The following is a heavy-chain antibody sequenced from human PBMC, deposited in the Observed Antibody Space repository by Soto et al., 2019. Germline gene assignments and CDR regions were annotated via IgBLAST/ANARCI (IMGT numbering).Heavy chain of an antibody. CDR1: GGSVSSGSYH. V-gene: IGHV4-61*01. CDR3: ARVGWGGDS. D-gene: IGHD7-27*01. Sequence: QVQLQESGPGLVKPSETLSLTCSVSGGSVSSGSYHWSWIRQPPGKGLEWIGFKPYTGSTDYNPSLESRVVISIDRSKNQFSLKLSSVTAADTAVYFCARVGWGGDSWGQGTLVTVSS. J-gene: IGHJ4*02. CDR2: KPYTGST.